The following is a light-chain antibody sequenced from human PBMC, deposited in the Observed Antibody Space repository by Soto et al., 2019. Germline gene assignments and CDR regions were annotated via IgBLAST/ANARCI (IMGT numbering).Light chain of an antibody. J-gene: IGKJ1*01. CDR1: QSISSW. Sequence: DIKMTQSPSTLSTSVGDRVTMTCRASQSISSWLAWYQQKPGKAPKLLIYKASSLESGVPSRFSGSGSGTEFTLTISSLQPDDFATYYCQQYNSYSSTFGQGTKVEIK. CDR2: KAS. CDR3: QQYNSYSST. V-gene: IGKV1-5*03.